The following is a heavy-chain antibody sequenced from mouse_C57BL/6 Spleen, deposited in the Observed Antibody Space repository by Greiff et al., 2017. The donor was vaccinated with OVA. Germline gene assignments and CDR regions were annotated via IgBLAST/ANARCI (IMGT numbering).Heavy chain of an antibody. J-gene: IGHJ4*01. Sequence: QVQLQQPGAELVKPGASVKLSCKASGYTFTSYWMHWVKQRPGQGLEWIGMIHPNSGSTNYNEKFKSKATLTVDKSSSTAYMQLSSLTSEDSAVYYCARPFITTDYAMDYWGQGTSVTVSS. CDR1: GYTFTSYW. CDR2: IHPNSGST. CDR3: ARPFITTDYAMDY. V-gene: IGHV1-64*01. D-gene: IGHD1-1*01.